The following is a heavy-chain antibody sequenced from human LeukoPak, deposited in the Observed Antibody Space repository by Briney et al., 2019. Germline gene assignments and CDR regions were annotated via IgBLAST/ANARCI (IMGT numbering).Heavy chain of an antibody. J-gene: IGHJ6*02. CDR1: GGTFSSYA. CDR2: IIPIFGTA. Sequence: ASVKVSCKASGGTFSSYAISWVRQAPGQGLEWMGGIIPIFGTANYAQKFQGRVTITADESTSTAYMELSSLRSEDTAVYYCAREPRRPYYYYYYGMDVWGQGTTVTVSS. CDR3: AREPRRPYYYYYYGMDV. V-gene: IGHV1-69*13.